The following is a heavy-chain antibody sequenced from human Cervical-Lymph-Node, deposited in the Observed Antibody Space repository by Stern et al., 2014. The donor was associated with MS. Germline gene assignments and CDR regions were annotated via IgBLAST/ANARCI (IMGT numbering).Heavy chain of an antibody. Sequence: VQLVESGGGLVKAGGSLRLSCAASGFTFSDYYMSWIRQAPGKGLEWVSYISRGGTSVYYAESVEGRFTISRDNAKNSLFLQMNSLRAEDTAIYYCVRDLCKSRICYPFDYWGQGTPVTGS. CDR1: GFTFSDYY. D-gene: IGHD2-15*01. V-gene: IGHV3-11*01. CDR3: VRDLCKSRICYPFDY. CDR2: ISRGGTSV. J-gene: IGHJ4*02.